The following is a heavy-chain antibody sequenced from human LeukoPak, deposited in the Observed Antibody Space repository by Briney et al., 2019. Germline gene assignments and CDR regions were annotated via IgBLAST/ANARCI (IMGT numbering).Heavy chain of an antibody. J-gene: IGHJ3*02. Sequence: SETLSLTCTVSGGSISSSNYYWGWIRQPPGKGLEWIGSIYYSGSTYYNPSLKSRVTISVYTSKNQFSLKLSSVTAADTAVYYCARREKLLWFGNDAFDIWGQGTMVTVS. V-gene: IGHV4-39*01. D-gene: IGHD3-10*01. CDR3: ARREKLLWFGNDAFDI. CDR1: GGSISSSNYY. CDR2: IYYSGST.